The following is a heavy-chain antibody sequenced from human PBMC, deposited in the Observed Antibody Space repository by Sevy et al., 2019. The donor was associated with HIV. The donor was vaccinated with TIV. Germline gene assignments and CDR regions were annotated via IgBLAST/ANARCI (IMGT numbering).Heavy chain of an antibody. CDR2: ISGSGDYT. D-gene: IGHD6-19*01. CDR3: ARRGYTSGWYVDY. J-gene: IGHJ4*02. V-gene: IGHV3-23*01. CDR1: GFTFSSHA. Sequence: GGSLRLSCAASGFTFSSHAMTWVRQAPGKGLEWVSAISGSGDYTYYADSMKGRFTISRDNSKNTLHLQMNSLRAEDTAVFYCARRGYTSGWYVDYWGQGTLVTVSS.